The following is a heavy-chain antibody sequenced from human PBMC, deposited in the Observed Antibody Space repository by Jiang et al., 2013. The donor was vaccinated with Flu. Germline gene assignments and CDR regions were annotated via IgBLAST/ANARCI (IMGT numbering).Heavy chain of an antibody. D-gene: IGHD2/OR15-2a*01. V-gene: IGHV4-34*01. J-gene: IGHJ4*02. CDR1: GGSFSGYY. CDR3: ARSTPEAITFFDY. CDR2: INHSGST. Sequence: LLKPSETLSLTCAVYGGSFSGYYWSWIRQPPGKGLEWIGEINHSGSTNYNPSLKSRVTISVDTSKNQFSLKLSSVTAADTAVYYCARSTPEAITFFDYWGQGTLVTVSS.